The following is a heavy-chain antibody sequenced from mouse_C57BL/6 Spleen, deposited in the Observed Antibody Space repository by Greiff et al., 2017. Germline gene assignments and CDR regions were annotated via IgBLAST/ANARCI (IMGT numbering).Heavy chain of an antibody. Sequence: QVQLQQPGAELVRPGTSVKLSCKASGYTFTSYWMHWVKQRPGQGLAWIGVIDPSDSYTNYNQKFKGKATLTVDTSSSTAYMQLSSLTSEDSAVYYGARPLTGTGEFAYWGQGTLVTVSA. D-gene: IGHD4-1*01. CDR1: GYTFTSYW. J-gene: IGHJ3*01. V-gene: IGHV1-59*01. CDR2: IDPSDSYT. CDR3: ARPLTGTGEFAY.